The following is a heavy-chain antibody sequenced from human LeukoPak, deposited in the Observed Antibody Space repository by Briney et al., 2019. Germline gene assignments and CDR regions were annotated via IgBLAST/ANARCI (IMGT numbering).Heavy chain of an antibody. CDR1: GYAFTGYY. Sequence: ASVKVSCKASGYAFTGYYMHWVRQAPGQGLEWMGWINPKSGGTNYVQNFEGRVTMTRDTSISTAYMELSSLRSDDTAVYYCARSDYGGKGAGDNWFDPWGQGTLVTVSS. CDR3: ARSDYGGKGAGDNWFDP. D-gene: IGHD4-23*01. J-gene: IGHJ5*02. V-gene: IGHV1-2*02. CDR2: INPKSGGT.